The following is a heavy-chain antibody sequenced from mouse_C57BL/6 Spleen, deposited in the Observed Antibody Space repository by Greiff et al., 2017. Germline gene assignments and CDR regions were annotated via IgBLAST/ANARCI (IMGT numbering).Heavy chain of an antibody. CDR2: INPSSGYT. V-gene: IGHV1-4*01. CDR3: ARAGESMDY. J-gene: IGHJ4*01. CDR1: GYTFISYT. Sequence: VQLQQSGAELARPGASVKMSCKASGYTFISYTMHWVKQRPGQGLEWIGYINPSSGYTKYNQKFKDKATLTADKSSSTAYMQLSSLTSEDSAVYYCARAGESMDYWGQGTSVTVSS.